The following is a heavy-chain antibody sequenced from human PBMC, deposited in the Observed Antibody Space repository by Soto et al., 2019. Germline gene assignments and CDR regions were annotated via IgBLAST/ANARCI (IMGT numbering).Heavy chain of an antibody. CDR3: ARAPAGDYTLYHYYTMDV. CDR1: GFTFSDHA. J-gene: IGHJ6*02. D-gene: IGHD4-17*01. Sequence: QVQLVASGGGVVQPGTSLRLSCEASGFTFSDHAMHWVRQAPGKGLEWVAVGWFDGGNKFYTDSVKGRFTISRDNSTNTLFLQMNSLRVVDTAVYYCARAPAGDYTLYHYYTMDVWGQGTPVTVSS. CDR2: GWFDGGNK. V-gene: IGHV3-33*01.